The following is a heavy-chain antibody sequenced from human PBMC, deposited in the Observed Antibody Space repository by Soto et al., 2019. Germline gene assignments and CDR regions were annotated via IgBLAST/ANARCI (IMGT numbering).Heavy chain of an antibody. CDR1: GYTFTSDY. V-gene: IGHV1-69*13. CDR2: IIPIFGTA. D-gene: IGHD1-26*01. Sequence: SVKVSCKASGYTFTSDYMHWVRQAPGQGLEWMGGIIPIFGTANYAQKFQGRVTITADESTSTAYMELSSLRSEDTAVYYCARGAHSGSYYDYWGQGTLVTVSS. CDR3: ARGAHSGSYYDY. J-gene: IGHJ4*02.